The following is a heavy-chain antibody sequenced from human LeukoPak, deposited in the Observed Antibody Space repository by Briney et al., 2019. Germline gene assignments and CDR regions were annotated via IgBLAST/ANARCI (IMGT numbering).Heavy chain of an antibody. Sequence: GGSLRLSCAASGFTFSSYETNWVRQAPGKGLEWVSYISSSGSTIYYADSVKGRFTISRDNAKNSLYLQMNSLRAEDTAVYYCAELGITMIGGVWGKGTTVTVSS. J-gene: IGHJ6*04. CDR2: ISSSGSTI. V-gene: IGHV3-48*03. D-gene: IGHD3-10*02. CDR3: AELGITMIGGV. CDR1: GFTFSSYE.